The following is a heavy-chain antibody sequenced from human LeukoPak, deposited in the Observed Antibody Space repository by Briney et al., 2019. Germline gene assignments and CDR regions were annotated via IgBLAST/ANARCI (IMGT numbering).Heavy chain of an antibody. J-gene: IGHJ4*02. CDR3: ARGRDGYNFLNRGEYYYFDY. CDR2: FYTSGST. D-gene: IGHD5-24*01. CDR1: GGSISSGSYY. V-gene: IGHV4-61*02. Sequence: SETLSLTCTVSGGSISSGSYYWSWIRQPAGKGLEWIGRFYTSGSTNYNPSLKSRVTISVDTSKNQFSLKLNSVTAADTAVYYCARGRDGYNFLNRGEYYYFDYWGQGTLVTVSS.